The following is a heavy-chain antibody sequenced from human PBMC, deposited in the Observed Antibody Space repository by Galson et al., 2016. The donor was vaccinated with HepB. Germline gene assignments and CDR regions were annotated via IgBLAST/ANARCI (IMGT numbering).Heavy chain of an antibody. CDR2: ISYDGSNK. D-gene: IGHD1-20*01. J-gene: IGHJ6*02. V-gene: IGHV3-30-3*01. CDR3: ASDLTGIYGMDV. CDR1: GFTFSSYA. Sequence: SLRLSCAASGFTFSSYAMHWVRQAPGKGLEWVAVISYDGSNKYYADAVKGRFTISRDKSTNTLYMQMNSLRAEDTAVYYCASDLTGIYGMDVWGQGTTVTVSS.